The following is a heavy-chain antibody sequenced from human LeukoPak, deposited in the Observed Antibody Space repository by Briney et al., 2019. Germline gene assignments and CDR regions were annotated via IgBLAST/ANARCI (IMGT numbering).Heavy chain of an antibody. CDR1: GFTFSDYY. V-gene: IGHV3-11*01. CDR2: ISSSGSTI. CDR3: ARVSSSGWYDDYYFDY. J-gene: IGHJ4*02. Sequence: PGGSLRLSCAASGFTFSDYYMSWIRQAPGKGLEWVSYISSSGSTIYYADSVRGRFTISRDNAKNSLYLQMNSLRAEDTAVYYCARVSSSGWYDDYYFDYWGQGTLVTVSS. D-gene: IGHD6-19*01.